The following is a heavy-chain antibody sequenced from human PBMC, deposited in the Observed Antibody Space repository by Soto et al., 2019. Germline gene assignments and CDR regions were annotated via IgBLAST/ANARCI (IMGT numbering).Heavy chain of an antibody. D-gene: IGHD6-13*01. J-gene: IGHJ6*02. CDR3: ARDRGLIAAAGNYYYYGMDV. Sequence: SETLSLTCTVSGGSVSSGSYYWSWIRQPPGKGLEWIGYIYYSGSTNYNPSLKSRVTISVDTSKNQFSLKLSSVTAADTAVYYCARDRGLIAAAGNYYYYGMDVWGQGTTVTVSS. V-gene: IGHV4-61*01. CDR1: GGSVSSGSYY. CDR2: IYYSGST.